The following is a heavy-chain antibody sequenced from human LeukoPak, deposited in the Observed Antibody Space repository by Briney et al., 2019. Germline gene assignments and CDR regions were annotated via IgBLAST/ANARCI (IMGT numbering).Heavy chain of an antibody. V-gene: IGHV3-23*01. J-gene: IGHJ4*02. CDR3: AKMIRDYYVWGSYRYIAENDY. CDR1: GFSFSSHG. Sequence: PGGSLRLSCAASGFSFSSHGMSWVRQAPWKGPEWVSSISSGSDYTFYADSVKGRFTISRDNSKNSLYLQMNSLRTEDTALYYCAKMIRDYYVWGSYRYIAENDYWGQGTLVTVSS. CDR2: ISSGSDYT. D-gene: IGHD3-16*02.